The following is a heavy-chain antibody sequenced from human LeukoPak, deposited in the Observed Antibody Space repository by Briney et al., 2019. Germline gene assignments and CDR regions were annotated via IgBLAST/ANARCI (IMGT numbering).Heavy chain of an antibody. D-gene: IGHD3-10*01. Sequence: PGGSLRLSCAASGFTFSSYEMNWVRQAPGKGLEWVSYISSSGSTIYYADSVKGRFTISRDNAKNSLYLQMNSLRAEDTAVYYCARVSRGYYGSGRNPPDYWGQGTLVTVSS. CDR2: ISSSGSTI. V-gene: IGHV3-48*03. CDR3: ARVSRGYYGSGRNPPDY. CDR1: GFTFSSYE. J-gene: IGHJ4*02.